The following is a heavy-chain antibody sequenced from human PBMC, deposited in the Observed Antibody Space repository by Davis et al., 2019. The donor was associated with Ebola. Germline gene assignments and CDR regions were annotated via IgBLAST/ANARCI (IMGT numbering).Heavy chain of an antibody. CDR1: GYTFTSYG. CDR3: ARDGVTTPLDY. V-gene: IGHV1-18*01. CDR2: FSAYNGNT. Sequence: GESLKISCKGSGYTFTSYGISWVRQAPGQGLEWMGWFSAYNGNTNYAQKLQGRVTMTTDTSTSTAYMELRSLRSDDTAVYYCARDGVTTPLDYWGQGTLVTVSS. J-gene: IGHJ4*02. D-gene: IGHD4-11*01.